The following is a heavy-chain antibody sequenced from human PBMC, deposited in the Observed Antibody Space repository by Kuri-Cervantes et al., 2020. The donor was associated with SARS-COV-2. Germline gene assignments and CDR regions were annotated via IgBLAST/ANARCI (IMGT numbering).Heavy chain of an antibody. D-gene: IGHD2-15*01. CDR1: GYTFTTYG. CDR3: ARDEAYCSDSCPPPVGAFGV. V-gene: IGHV1-3*01. CDR2: INAGNGKT. Sequence: ASVKVSCKASGYTFTTYGMHWVRQAPGQGPEWMGWINAGNGKTRYSPKFRGRVTITRDTSANTATMELSSLRSEDTGVYYCARDEAYCSDSCPPPVGAFGVWGQGTVVTVSS. J-gene: IGHJ3*01.